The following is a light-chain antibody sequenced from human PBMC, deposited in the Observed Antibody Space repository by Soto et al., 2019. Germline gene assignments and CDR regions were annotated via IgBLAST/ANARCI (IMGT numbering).Light chain of an antibody. CDR2: GAS. CDR3: QKYSSAPRT. CDR1: QGISNY. J-gene: IGKJ1*01. Sequence: DIQMTQSPSSLSASVGDRVTITCRASQGISNYLAWYQQKPGKVPKLLIYGASTLQSGVPSRFSGGGSGTDFTLTISSLQTEDVATYYCQKYSSAPRTCGQGTKVEIK. V-gene: IGKV1-27*01.